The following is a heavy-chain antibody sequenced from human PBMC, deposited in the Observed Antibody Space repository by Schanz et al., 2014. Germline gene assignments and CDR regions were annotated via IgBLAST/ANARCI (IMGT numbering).Heavy chain of an antibody. V-gene: IGHV3-33*08. CDR1: GFTLSSYG. CDR3: ARELPGVVAFDF. D-gene: IGHD7-27*01. J-gene: IGHJ3*01. CDR2: ISYDGSFK. Sequence: VQLVESGGGLVQPGGSLRLSCAASGFTLSSYGMHWDRQAPGKGLEWVAVISYDGSFKNYADSVRGRITMSRDNSKNTMYLQINNLRADDTAVYYCARELPGVVAFDFWGQGTMVTVSS.